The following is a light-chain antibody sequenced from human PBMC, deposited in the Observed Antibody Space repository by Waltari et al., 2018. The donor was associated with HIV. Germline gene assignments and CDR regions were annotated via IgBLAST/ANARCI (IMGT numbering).Light chain of an antibody. CDR2: DVS. CDR3: SSYRTYGTLV. V-gene: IGLV2-14*01. J-gene: IGLJ3*02. Sequence: QSALTQPASVSGSPGQSITISCTGTTKDVGKYDYVSWYHHRPGNAPKLLIYDVSNRPSGVSGRFSGSQSGNTASLSISGLQAEDEADYFCSSYRTYGTLVFGGGTKLTVL. CDR1: TKDVGKYDY.